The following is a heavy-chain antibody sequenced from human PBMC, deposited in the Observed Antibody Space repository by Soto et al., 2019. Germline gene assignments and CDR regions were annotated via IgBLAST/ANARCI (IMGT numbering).Heavy chain of an antibody. CDR3: ARGLSWSPYFDL. CDR1: GASITTQS. V-gene: IGHV4-59*11. CDR2: LYYSGTT. J-gene: IGHJ4*02. D-gene: IGHD6-13*01. Sequence: QVQLQESGPGLVKPSETLSLTCTVSGASITTQSWNWVRQSPGKGLEWIGYLYYSGTTNYNPSLKSRVTISIDTSKNQISLNLTSVTAADTAIYYCARGLSWSPYFDLWGQGTRVTVSS.